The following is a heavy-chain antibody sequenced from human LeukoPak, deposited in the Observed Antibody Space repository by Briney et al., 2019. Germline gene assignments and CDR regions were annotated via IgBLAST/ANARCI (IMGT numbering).Heavy chain of an antibody. D-gene: IGHD2-15*01. V-gene: IGHV1-2*02. Sequence: GASVKVSCKASGYTFTGYYMHWVRQAPGQGLEWMGWINPNSGGTNYAQKFQGRVTMTRDTSISTAYMELSRLRSDDTAVYYCARDRCSGGSCYGNWFDPWGQGTLVTVSS. CDR3: ARDRCSGGSCYGNWFDP. CDR1: GYTFTGYY. CDR2: INPNSGGT. J-gene: IGHJ5*02.